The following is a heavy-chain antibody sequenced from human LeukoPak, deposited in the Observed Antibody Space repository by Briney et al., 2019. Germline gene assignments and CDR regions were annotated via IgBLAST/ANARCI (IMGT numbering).Heavy chain of an antibody. D-gene: IGHD3-22*01. CDR3: ARGPSNLYYYDSSGYETFDY. Sequence: PSETLSLTCAVYGGSFSGYYWSWIRQPPGKGLEWIGEINHSGSTNYNPSLKSRVTISVDTSKNQFSLKLSSVTAADTAVYYCARGPSNLYYYDSSGYETFDYWGQGTLVTVS. CDR1: GGSFSGYY. J-gene: IGHJ4*02. CDR2: INHSGST. V-gene: IGHV4-34*01.